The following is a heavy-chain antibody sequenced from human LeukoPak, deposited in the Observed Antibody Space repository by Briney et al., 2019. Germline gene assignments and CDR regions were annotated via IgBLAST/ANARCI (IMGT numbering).Heavy chain of an antibody. Sequence: SETLCLTCTVSGGSISSSSYYWGWIRQPPGKGLEWIGSIYYSGSTYYNPSLKSRVTISVDTSKNQFSLKLSSVTAADTAVYYCARYQFSDSGSYFYPIDYWGQGTLVTVSS. D-gene: IGHD1-26*01. J-gene: IGHJ4*02. CDR3: ARYQFSDSGSYFYPIDY. CDR1: GGSISSSSYY. V-gene: IGHV4-39*07. CDR2: IYYSGST.